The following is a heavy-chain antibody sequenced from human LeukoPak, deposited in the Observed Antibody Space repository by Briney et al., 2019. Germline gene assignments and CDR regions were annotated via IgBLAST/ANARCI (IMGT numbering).Heavy chain of an antibody. V-gene: IGHV1-8*01. CDR3: ARVFRGSYNYLRVFDY. Sequence: ASVTVSCKASGYTFTSYDINWVRQATGQGLEWMGWRNLNSGNTGYAQKFQGRVTMTRNTSISTAYMELSSLRSEDTAVYYCARVFRGSYNYLRVFDYWGQGTLVTVSS. D-gene: IGHD1-26*01. J-gene: IGHJ4*02. CDR2: RNLNSGNT. CDR1: GYTFTSYD.